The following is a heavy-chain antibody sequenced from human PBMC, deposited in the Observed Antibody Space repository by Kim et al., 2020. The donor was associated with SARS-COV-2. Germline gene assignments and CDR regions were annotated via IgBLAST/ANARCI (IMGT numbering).Heavy chain of an antibody. CDR2: ISYNGNT. Sequence: ASVKVSCKASGYTFTSYGISWVRQAPGQGLEWMGWISYNGNTNYAQKVQGRVTMTTDTSTSTAYMELRSLRSDDTAVYYCARAMSSSWPARFIIWDQGTLVTVSS. CDR1: GYTFTSYG. V-gene: IGHV1-18*01. D-gene: IGHD6-13*01. CDR3: ARAMSSSWPARFII. J-gene: IGHJ4*02.